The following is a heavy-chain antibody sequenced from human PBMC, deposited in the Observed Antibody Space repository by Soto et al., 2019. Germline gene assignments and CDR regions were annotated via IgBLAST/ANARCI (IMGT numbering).Heavy chain of an antibody. CDR2: INWNGGST. CDR3: AREGYYDYYGMDV. J-gene: IGHJ6*02. V-gene: IGHV3-20*04. Sequence: RLSCAASGVSSVEYGMSWVSQTQGKGLEWVSGINWNGGSTGYADSGKGRFTISRDNAKNSLYLQMNSLRAEDTALYYCAREGYYDYYGMDVWGQGTTVTVSS. CDR1: GVSSVEYG.